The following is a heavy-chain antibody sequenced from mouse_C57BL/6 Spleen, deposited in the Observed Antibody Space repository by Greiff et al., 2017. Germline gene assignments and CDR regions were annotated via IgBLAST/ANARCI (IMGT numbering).Heavy chain of an antibody. CDR3: ARDYDYGGIDY. V-gene: IGHV5-17*01. J-gene: IGHJ2*01. CDR2: ISSGSSTI. CDR1: GFTFSDYG. Sequence: EVQLVESGGGLVKPGGSLKLSCAASGFTFSDYGMHWVRQAPEKGLEWVAYISSGSSTIYYADTVKGRFTISRDNAKNTLLLQMTSLRSEDTAMYYCARDYDYGGIDYWGQGTTLTVSS. D-gene: IGHD2-4*01.